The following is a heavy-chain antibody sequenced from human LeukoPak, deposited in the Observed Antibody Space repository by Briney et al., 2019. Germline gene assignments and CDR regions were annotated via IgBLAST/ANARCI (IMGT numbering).Heavy chain of an antibody. V-gene: IGHV1-2*02. CDR3: ARGYGSGSYHNGQDY. CDR1: GYTFTGYY. CDR2: INPNSGGT. J-gene: IGHJ4*02. D-gene: IGHD3-10*01. Sequence: ASVKVSCKASGYTFTGYYMHWVRQAPGQGLEWMGWINPNSGGTNYAQKFQGRVTMTRDTSISTAYMELSRLRSDDTAVYYCARGYGSGSYHNGQDYWGQGTLVTVSS.